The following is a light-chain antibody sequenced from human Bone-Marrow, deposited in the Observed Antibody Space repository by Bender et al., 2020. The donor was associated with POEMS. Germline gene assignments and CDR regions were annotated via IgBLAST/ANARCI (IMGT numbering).Light chain of an antibody. V-gene: IGLV2-8*01. Sequence: QSALTQPPSVSGSPGQSVTISCTGTSTDVGGYNYVAWYQQYPGKAPKVIIYEVNTRPSGVPDRFSGSKSGNTASLTITGLQAEDEADYYCNSYAGSNNDVFGTGTRVTVL. CDR1: STDVGGYNY. CDR3: NSYAGSNNDV. CDR2: EVN. J-gene: IGLJ1*01.